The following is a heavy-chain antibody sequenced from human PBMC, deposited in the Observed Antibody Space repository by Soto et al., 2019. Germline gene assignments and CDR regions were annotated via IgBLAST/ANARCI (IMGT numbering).Heavy chain of an antibody. CDR3: ARREGIAVAGPYDAFDI. CDR1: GGSISSYY. D-gene: IGHD6-19*01. V-gene: IGHV4-59*01. Sequence: SETLSLTCTVSGGSISSYYWSWIRQPPGKGLEWIGYIYYSGSTNYNPSLKSRVTISVDTSKNQFSLKLSSVTAADTAVYYCARREGIAVAGPYDAFDIWGQGTMVTVSS. CDR2: IYYSGST. J-gene: IGHJ3*02.